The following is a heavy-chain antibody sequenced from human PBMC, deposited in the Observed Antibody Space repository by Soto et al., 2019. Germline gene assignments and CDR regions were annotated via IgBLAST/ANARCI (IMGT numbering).Heavy chain of an antibody. J-gene: IGHJ4*02. Sequence: PGGSLRLSCEASGFSFDEYGMHWVRQGPGQGLEWVSGISWDSGDIDYVDSVKGRFTISRDNAKKSLYLQMNSLRTEDTALYYCASFNDLDRDGPFDYWGQGSLVTVAS. CDR3: ASFNDLDRDGPFDY. V-gene: IGHV3-9*01. CDR1: GFSFDEYG. CDR2: ISWDSGDI. D-gene: IGHD2-2*03.